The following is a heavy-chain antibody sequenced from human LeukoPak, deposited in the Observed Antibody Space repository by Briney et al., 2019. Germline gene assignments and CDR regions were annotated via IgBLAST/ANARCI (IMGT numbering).Heavy chain of an antibody. Sequence: GGSLRLSCAASGFTVSSNYMSWVRQAPGKGLEWVSVIYSGGSTYYADSVKGRFTISRDNSKHTLYLQMNSLRAEDTAVYYCAIRQVTYYYDSSGYPPLYWGQGTLVTVSS. D-gene: IGHD3-22*01. CDR1: GFTVSSNY. CDR2: IYSGGST. CDR3: AIRQVTYYYDSSGYPPLY. J-gene: IGHJ4*02. V-gene: IGHV3-53*01.